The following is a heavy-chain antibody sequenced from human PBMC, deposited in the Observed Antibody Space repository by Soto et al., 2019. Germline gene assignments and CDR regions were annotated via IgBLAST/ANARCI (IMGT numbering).Heavy chain of an antibody. CDR3: SKDKGGDYSHFDS. J-gene: IGHJ4*02. CDR1: GGTFSNYA. D-gene: IGHD2-21*01. V-gene: IGHV1-69*06. Sequence: QLVQSGAEVKKPGSSVKVSCKTSGGTFSNYAISWVRQAPGQGLEWMGGIIPFFGTPNYAQNFQGRVTITADKYTSTAYMELSSLRPDDAAVYYCSKDKGGDYSHFDSWGQGTLVTVSS. CDR2: IIPFFGTP.